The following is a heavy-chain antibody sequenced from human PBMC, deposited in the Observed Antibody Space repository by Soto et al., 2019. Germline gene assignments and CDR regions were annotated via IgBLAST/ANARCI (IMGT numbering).Heavy chain of an antibody. Sequence: ETLSLTCTVSGDSISSYSWSWVRQAPGKGLEWVSAISGSGGSTYYADSVKGRFTISRDNSKNTLYLQMNSLRAEDTAVYYCAKELGGDLNFDYWGQGTLVTVPQ. CDR3: AKELGGDLNFDY. CDR1: GDSISSYS. D-gene: IGHD4-17*01. CDR2: ISGSGGST. V-gene: IGHV3-23*01. J-gene: IGHJ4*02.